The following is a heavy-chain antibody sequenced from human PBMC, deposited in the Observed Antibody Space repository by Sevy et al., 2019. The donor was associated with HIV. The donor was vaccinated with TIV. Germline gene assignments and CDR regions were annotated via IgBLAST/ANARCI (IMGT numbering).Heavy chain of an antibody. J-gene: IGHJ3*01. Sequence: GGSLRLSCVASGFTFSDYAMSRVRQPPGKGLEWVSSMNWKGDNTGYADSLKGRFTISRDSTKNSLFLQINSLRVEDTALYYCARNTYYYDSTGYGAFDLWGQGTMVTVSS. CDR1: GFTFSDYA. CDR2: MNWKGDNT. V-gene: IGHV3-20*04. D-gene: IGHD3-22*01. CDR3: ARNTYYYDSTGYGAFDL.